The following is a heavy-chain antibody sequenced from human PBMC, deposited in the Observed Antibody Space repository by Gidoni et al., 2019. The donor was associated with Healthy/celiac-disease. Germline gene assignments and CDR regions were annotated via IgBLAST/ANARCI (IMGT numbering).Heavy chain of an antibody. J-gene: IGHJ4*02. V-gene: IGHV1-18*01. CDR1: GYTFTSSG. Sequence: QVQLVQSGAEVRKPGASVKGSCKASGYTFTSSGISWVRQAPGHGREWMGWISAYNGNTNYAQKLQGRVTMTTDTSTSTAYMEMRSLRSDDTAVYYCARDTYDSSGYYYRGDYWGQGTLVTVSS. D-gene: IGHD3-22*01. CDR2: ISAYNGNT. CDR3: ARDTYDSSGYYYRGDY.